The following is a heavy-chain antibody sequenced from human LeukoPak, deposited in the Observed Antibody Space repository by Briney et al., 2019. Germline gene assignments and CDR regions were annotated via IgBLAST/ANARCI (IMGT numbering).Heavy chain of an antibody. V-gene: IGHV4-59*01. J-gene: IGHJ4*02. CDR2: IYYSGST. CDR3: AISGSGWFPDY. Sequence: SETLSLTCTVSGGSISSYYWSWIRQPPRKGLEWIGYIYYSGSTNYNPSLKSRVTISVDTSKNQFSLKLSSVTAADTAVYYCAISGSGWFPDYWGQGTLVTVSS. CDR1: GGSISSYY. D-gene: IGHD6-19*01.